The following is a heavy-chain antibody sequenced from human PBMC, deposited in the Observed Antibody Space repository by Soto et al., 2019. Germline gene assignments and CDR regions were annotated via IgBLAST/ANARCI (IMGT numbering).Heavy chain of an antibody. CDR2: IIPIFGTA. D-gene: IGHD2-21*02. V-gene: IGHV1-69*13. CDR3: ASALLGGNSTYYYYGMDV. CDR1: GGTFSSYA. J-gene: IGHJ6*02. Sequence: SVKVSCKASGGTFSSYAISWVRQAPGQGLEWMGGIIPIFGTANYAQKFQGRVTITADESTSTAYMELSSLRSEDTAVYYCASALLGGNSTYYYYGMDVWGQGTTVTVSS.